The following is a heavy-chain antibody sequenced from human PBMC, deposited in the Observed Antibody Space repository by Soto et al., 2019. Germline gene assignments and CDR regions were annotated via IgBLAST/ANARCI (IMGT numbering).Heavy chain of an antibody. J-gene: IGHJ4*02. CDR3: AKQGGYDGLFHY. CDR1: GFTFSSYG. D-gene: IGHD5-12*01. Sequence: PGGSLRLSCAASGFTFSSYGMHWVRQAPVKGLEWVAVVSYDGRNKYYGDSVKGRFTISRDNSKNTLYLQMDSLRAEDTAVYYCAKQGGYDGLFHYWGQGTLVTVSS. CDR2: VSYDGRNK. V-gene: IGHV3-30*18.